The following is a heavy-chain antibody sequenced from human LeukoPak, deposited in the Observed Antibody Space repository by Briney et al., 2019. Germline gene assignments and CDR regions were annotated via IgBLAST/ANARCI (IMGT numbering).Heavy chain of an antibody. CDR2: ISGGGGST. Sequence: PGGSLRLPCAASGFTFSSYGMNWVRQAPGKGLECVSTISGGGGSTSYADSVKGRFTNSRDNSKNTLSLQMNSLRAEDTAVYYCAKRQSGTYTIDYWGQGTLVTVSS. D-gene: IGHD1-26*01. J-gene: IGHJ4*02. CDR1: GFTFSSYG. CDR3: AKRQSGTYTIDY. V-gene: IGHV3-23*01.